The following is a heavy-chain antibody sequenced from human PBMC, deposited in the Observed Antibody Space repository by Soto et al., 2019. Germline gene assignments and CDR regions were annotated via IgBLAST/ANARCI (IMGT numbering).Heavy chain of an antibody. CDR1: GVSITETYW. CDR3: ARHTAVAGTRGFDY. D-gene: IGHD6-19*01. CDR2: ISHRGTP. V-gene: IGHV4-4*02. Sequence: QVQLQESGPGLVEPSETLSLTCAVSGVSITETYWWSWVRQPPGKGLEWIGEISHRGTPHYNPSLWSRVTMSTDASRNPISLTLMSVTAADSASYYCARHTAVAGTRGFDYWGQGILVTVSS. J-gene: IGHJ4*02.